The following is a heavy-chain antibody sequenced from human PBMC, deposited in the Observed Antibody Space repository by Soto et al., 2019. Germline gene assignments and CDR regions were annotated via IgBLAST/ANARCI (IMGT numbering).Heavy chain of an antibody. Sequence: SETLSLTCTVSGASINTIYKYWTWIRQHPGKGLEWIGYIDHSGTTYYNPSLQSRVTISVDKSKNQFSLKLSSVTAADTAVYYCARDLNYALGYWGQGTLVTVSS. J-gene: IGHJ4*02. V-gene: IGHV4-31*03. CDR1: GASINTIYKY. CDR3: ARDLNYALGY. D-gene: IGHD2-2*01. CDR2: IDHSGTT.